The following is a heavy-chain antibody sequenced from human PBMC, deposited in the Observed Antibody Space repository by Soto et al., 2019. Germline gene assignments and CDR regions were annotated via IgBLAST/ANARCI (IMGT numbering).Heavy chain of an antibody. Sequence: QLQLQESGPGLVKPSETLSLTCTVSGGSISSSSYYWGWIRQPPGKGLEWIGGIYYSGSTYYNPSLKGRHTISVDTSKNQFSLRLSSVTAADTAVYYWARQPRRGLGDYWGQGTLVPVSS. J-gene: IGHJ4*02. CDR2: IYYSGST. CDR3: ARQPRRGLGDY. CDR1: GGSISSSSYY. D-gene: IGHD1-1*01. V-gene: IGHV4-39*01.